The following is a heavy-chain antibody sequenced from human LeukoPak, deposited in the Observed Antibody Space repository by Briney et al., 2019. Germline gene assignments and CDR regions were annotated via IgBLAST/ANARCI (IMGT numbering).Heavy chain of an antibody. Sequence: SETLSLTCTVSGGSISSGDYYWSWIRQPPGQGLEWIGYIYYSGSTYYNPSLKSRVTISVDTSKNQFSLKLSSVTAADTAVYYCARGSDYYDSSGYYLFDYWGQGTLVTVSS. CDR2: IYYSGST. CDR1: GGSISSGDYY. CDR3: ARGSDYYDSSGYYLFDY. D-gene: IGHD3-22*01. J-gene: IGHJ4*02. V-gene: IGHV4-30-4*08.